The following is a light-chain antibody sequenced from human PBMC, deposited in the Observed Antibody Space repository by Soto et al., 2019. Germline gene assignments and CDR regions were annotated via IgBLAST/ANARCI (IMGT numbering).Light chain of an antibody. J-gene: IGKJ1*01. CDR2: GAS. Sequence: EIVLTQSPGTLSLSPGERATLSCRASQSVSSSYLAWYQQKPGQAPRLLIYGASNRATGTPDRFSGSGSGTDFTLTISRLESEDSAVYYCQQYGSSPQRTFGQGTKVDIK. V-gene: IGKV3-20*01. CDR3: QQYGSSPQRT. CDR1: QSVSSSY.